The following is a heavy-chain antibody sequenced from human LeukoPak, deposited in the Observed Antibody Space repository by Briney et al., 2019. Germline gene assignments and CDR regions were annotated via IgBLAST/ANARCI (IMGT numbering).Heavy chain of an antibody. D-gene: IGHD3-22*01. Sequence: GGSLRLSCAASGFTFSSYAMSWVRQAPGKGLEWVSAISGSGGSTYYADSVKGRFTISRGNSKNTLYLQMNSLRAEDTAVYYCAKGGNQDYYDSSGFVSAEYYFDYWGQGTLVTVSS. CDR1: GFTFSSYA. V-gene: IGHV3-23*01. CDR3: AKGGNQDYYDSSGFVSAEYYFDY. J-gene: IGHJ4*02. CDR2: ISGSGGST.